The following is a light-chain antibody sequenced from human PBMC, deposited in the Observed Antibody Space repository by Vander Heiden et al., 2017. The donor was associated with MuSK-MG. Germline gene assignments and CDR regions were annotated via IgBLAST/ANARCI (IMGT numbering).Light chain of an antibody. V-gene: IGKV4-1*01. Sequence: DIVMTQSPDSLDVSLGERATINCKSSQSVLYSSNNKNYLAWYQQKPGQPPKLLIYWASTREPGVPDRFSGSGSGTDFTLTISSRQAEDVAVYYCQQYDCTLSLTFGGGTKVEIK. CDR2: WAS. CDR3: QQYDCTLSLT. J-gene: IGKJ4*01. CDR1: QSVLYSSNNKNY.